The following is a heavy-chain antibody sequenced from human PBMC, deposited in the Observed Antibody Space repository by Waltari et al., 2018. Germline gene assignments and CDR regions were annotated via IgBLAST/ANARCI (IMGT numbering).Heavy chain of an antibody. J-gene: IGHJ4*02. CDR3: ARAGTTLIWGVAE. D-gene: IGHD3-10*01. V-gene: IGHV1-46*01. CDR1: GYTFTDYS. Sequence: QVQLVQSGAEVKRPGASVKVSCKTSGYTFTDYSMQWVRQAPGQGLDWMGIINPSGGGTTYTQKFQDRVTMTRDTSTNTVYMELSSLRSEDTAVYYCARAGTTLIWGVAEWGQGTLVTVSS. CDR2: INPSGGGT.